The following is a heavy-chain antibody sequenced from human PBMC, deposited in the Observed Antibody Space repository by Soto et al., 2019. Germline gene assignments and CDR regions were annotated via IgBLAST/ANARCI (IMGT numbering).Heavy chain of an antibody. V-gene: IGHV3-43*02. D-gene: IGHD1-26*01. CDR2: ISGDGGST. J-gene: IGHJ5*01. Sequence: GGSLRLSCAASGFTFDDYAMHWVRQAPGKGLEWVSLISGDGGSTYYADSVKGRFTISRDNSKNSLYLQMNSLRTEDAALYYCAEARGGSYLAGLVWFDSWGQGTLVTVSS. CDR3: AEARGGSYLAGLVWFDS. CDR1: GFTFDDYA.